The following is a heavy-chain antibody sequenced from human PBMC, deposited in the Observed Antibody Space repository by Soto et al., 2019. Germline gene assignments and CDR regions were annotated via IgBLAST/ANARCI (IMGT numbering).Heavy chain of an antibody. CDR3: AKDIARDSIFGVVTNYYYYGMDV. J-gene: IGHJ6*02. D-gene: IGHD3-3*01. V-gene: IGHV3-43*01. CDR2: ISWDGGST. Sequence: QPGGSLRLSCAASGFTFDDYTMHWVRQAPGKGLEWVSLISWDGGSTYYADSVKGRFTISRDNSKNSLYLQMNSLRTEDTALYYCAKDIARDSIFGVVTNYYYYGMDVWGQGTTVTVSS. CDR1: GFTFDDYT.